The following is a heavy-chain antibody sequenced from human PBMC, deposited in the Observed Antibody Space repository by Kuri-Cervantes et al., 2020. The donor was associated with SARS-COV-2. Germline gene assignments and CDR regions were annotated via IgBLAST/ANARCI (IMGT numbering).Heavy chain of an antibody. CDR2: INSGGRYI. V-gene: IGHV3-21*06. CDR3: AGGGGSYAL. Sequence: GGSLRLSCAASGFTFSSYGMHRVRQAPGKGLEWVSSINSGGRYIFYADSVKGRFIISRDNAENSLYLHMNSLTADDTAVYYRAGGGGSYALWGQGTLVTVSS. D-gene: IGHD1-26*01. CDR1: GFTFSSYG. J-gene: IGHJ4*02.